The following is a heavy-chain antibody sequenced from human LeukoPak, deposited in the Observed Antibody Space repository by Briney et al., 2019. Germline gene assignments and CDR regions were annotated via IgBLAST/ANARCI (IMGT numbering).Heavy chain of an antibody. D-gene: IGHD3-10*01. V-gene: IGHV3-48*03. Sequence: PGGSLRLSCAVSGFTFSAYEMIWVRQAPGKGLEWVSYIFNNGKTIYCADSVKGRFTISRDNAKNSLYLQMNSLRAEDTAIYYCARVQSMVRGPFDFWGQGALVTVSS. J-gene: IGHJ4*02. CDR2: IFNNGKTI. CDR1: GFTFSAYE. CDR3: ARVQSMVRGPFDF.